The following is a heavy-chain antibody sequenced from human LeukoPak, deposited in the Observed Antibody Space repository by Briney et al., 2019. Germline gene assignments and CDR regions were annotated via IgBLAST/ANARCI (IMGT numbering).Heavy chain of an antibody. CDR2: ISYDGSNK. D-gene: IGHD3-3*01. Sequence: GGSLRLSCAASGFTFSSYGMHWVRQAPGKGLEWVAVISYDGSNKYYADSVKGRFTISRDNSKNTLYLQMNSLRAEDTAVYYCAKPSYYDLWSGKKYYFDYWGQGTLVTVSS. CDR3: AKPSYYDLWSGKKYYFDY. V-gene: IGHV3-30*18. J-gene: IGHJ4*02. CDR1: GFTFSSYG.